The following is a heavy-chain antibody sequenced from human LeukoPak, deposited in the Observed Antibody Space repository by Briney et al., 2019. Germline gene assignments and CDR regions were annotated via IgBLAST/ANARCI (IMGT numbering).Heavy chain of an antibody. V-gene: IGHV1-8*01. D-gene: IGHD6-19*01. CDR2: MNPDSGKT. CDR1: GYSFTNYD. J-gene: IGHJ4*02. Sequence: GSVKVSCKASGYSFTNYDINWVRQATGQGLEWMAWMNPDSGKTGYAQKFQDRLTLTRNTSISTAYMELISLRSEDTAVYYCARGRTPKVAGLEGDWGQGTLVTVSS. CDR3: ARGRTPKVAGLEGD.